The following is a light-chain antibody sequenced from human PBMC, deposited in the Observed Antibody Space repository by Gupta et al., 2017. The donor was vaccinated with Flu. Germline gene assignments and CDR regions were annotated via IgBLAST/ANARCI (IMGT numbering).Light chain of an antibody. V-gene: IGKV3-20*01. J-gene: IGKJ2*01. CDR1: QSISSNY. Sequence: PGTLSLSAGDRATITCRASQSISSNYLSWYQQTPSQAPRLLIYGASRRATVIPDRSSSSGSATDTTITISRLEHEDLAVYYCQQYGSPPTFGQGTKLEIK. CDR3: QQYGSPPT. CDR2: GAS.